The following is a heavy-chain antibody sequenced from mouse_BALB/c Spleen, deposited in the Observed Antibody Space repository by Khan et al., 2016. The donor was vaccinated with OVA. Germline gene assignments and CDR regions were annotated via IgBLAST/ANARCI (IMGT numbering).Heavy chain of an antibody. CDR3: ARFMITTNYAMDY. CDR2: INPTTGYT. Sequence: QVQLQQSGAELAQPGASVKMSCKASDYTFTSFWMHWIKQRPGQGLEWIGYINPTTGYTEYCQKFKDKATLTADKSSSPAYIQLSSLTSEDSADYYLARFMITTNYAMDYWGQGTSVTVSS. V-gene: IGHV1-7*01. CDR1: DYTFTSFW. J-gene: IGHJ4*01. D-gene: IGHD2-4*01.